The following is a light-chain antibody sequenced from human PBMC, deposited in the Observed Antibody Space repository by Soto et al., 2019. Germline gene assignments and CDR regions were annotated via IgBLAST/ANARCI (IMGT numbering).Light chain of an antibody. CDR1: GSDISAYNY. CDR2: EVG. CDR3: SSYTSNTFYV. Sequence: QSVLTQPASVSGSPGQSITISCTGTGSDISAYNYVSWYQQHPGKAPKLMIYEVGDRPSGLSNRFSGSKSGNTASLTISRLQPEDEADYYCSSYTSNTFYVFGTGTKVTVL. V-gene: IGLV2-14*01. J-gene: IGLJ1*01.